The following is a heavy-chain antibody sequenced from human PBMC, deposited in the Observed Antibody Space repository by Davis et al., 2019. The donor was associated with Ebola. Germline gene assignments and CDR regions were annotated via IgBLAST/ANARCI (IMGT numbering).Heavy chain of an antibody. D-gene: IGHD1-7*01. V-gene: IGHV1-46*01. J-gene: IGHJ6*02. Sequence: AASVKVSCKASGYTFTGYYIHWVRQAPGQGLEWMGIINPSGGSTNYAQKFQGRVTMTRDTSTSTVYMELSSLRSEDTAVYYCARDINYRGVGYYYGMDVWGQGTTVTVSS. CDR3: ARDINYRGVGYYYGMDV. CDR1: GYTFTGYY. CDR2: INPSGGST.